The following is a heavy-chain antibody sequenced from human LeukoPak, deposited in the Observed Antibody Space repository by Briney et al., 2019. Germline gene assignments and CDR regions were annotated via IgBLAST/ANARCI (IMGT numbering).Heavy chain of an antibody. CDR3: ARDSGYEFDY. D-gene: IGHD5-12*01. CDR2: IYYSGNT. J-gene: IGHJ4*02. V-gene: IGHV4-39*02. Sequence: PSETLSLTCTVSGGSISSDSYHWGWIRQPPEMGLEWIGSIYYSGNTYYNPSLKSRVTMSVDTSKNQFSLKLSSVTAADTAVYYCARDSGYEFDYWGQGTLVTVSS. CDR1: GGSISSDSYH.